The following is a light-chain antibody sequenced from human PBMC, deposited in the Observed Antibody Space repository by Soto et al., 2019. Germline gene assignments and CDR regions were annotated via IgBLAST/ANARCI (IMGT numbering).Light chain of an antibody. CDR2: GAS. V-gene: IGKV3-20*01. CDR1: RTISSSY. J-gene: IGKJ1*01. Sequence: ETVLTQSPGTLSLSPGERATLSCRASRTISSSYLAWYQQKPGQAPRLLISGASSRATGIPDRFSGSGSGTDFTLTISRLEPEDFAVYYCQQYYSSHWTFGQGTRVEIK. CDR3: QQYYSSHWT.